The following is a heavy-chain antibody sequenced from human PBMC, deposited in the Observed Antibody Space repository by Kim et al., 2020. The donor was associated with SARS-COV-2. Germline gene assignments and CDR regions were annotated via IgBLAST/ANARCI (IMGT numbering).Heavy chain of an antibody. CDR3: ARHGDIGY. D-gene: IGHD2-21*02. J-gene: IGHJ4*02. Sequence: DSYTNYSPSFQGNVTISADKSISTAYLQWSSLKASDTAMYYCARHGDIGYWGQGTLVTVSS. CDR2: DSYT. V-gene: IGHV5-10-1*01.